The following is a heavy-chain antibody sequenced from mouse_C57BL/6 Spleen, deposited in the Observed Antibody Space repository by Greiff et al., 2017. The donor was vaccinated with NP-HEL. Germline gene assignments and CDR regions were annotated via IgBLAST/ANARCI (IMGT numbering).Heavy chain of an antibody. V-gene: IGHV1-42*01. CDR1: GYSFTGYY. D-gene: IGHD3-2*02. CDR3: ARAPPAQATAWFAY. Sequence: VQLQQSGPELVKPGASVKISCKASGYSFTGYYMNWVKQSPEKSLEWIGEINPSTGGTTYNQKFKAKATLTVDKSSSTAYMQLKSLTSEDSAVYYCARAPPAQATAWFAYWGQGTLVTVSA. J-gene: IGHJ3*01. CDR2: INPSTGGT.